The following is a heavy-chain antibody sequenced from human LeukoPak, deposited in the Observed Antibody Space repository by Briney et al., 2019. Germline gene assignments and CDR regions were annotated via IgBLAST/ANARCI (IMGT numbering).Heavy chain of an antibody. CDR2: IGGSGGDI. J-gene: IGHJ4*02. CDR1: GFTFSTYT. V-gene: IGHV3-23*01. Sequence: GGSLRLSCAASGFTFSTYTMYWVRQPPGKGLEWVSIIGGSGGDIHYADSVKGRFTISRDNSKNTLYLQVNSLRAEDTAVYYCAKGGKWDVTPFDYWGQGTLVTVSS. D-gene: IGHD1-26*01. CDR3: AKGGKWDVTPFDY.